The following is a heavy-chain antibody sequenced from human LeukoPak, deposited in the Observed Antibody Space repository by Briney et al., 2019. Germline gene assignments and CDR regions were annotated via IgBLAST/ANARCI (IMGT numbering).Heavy chain of an antibody. CDR3: ARWGWSERGYYYGMDV. Sequence: ASVKVSCKASGYTFTSYDINWVRQAPGQGLEWMGWMNPNSGNTSYAQKFQGRVTMTRNTSISTAYMELSSRRSEDTAVYYCARWGWSERGYYYGMDVWGQGSTVSVAS. CDR1: GYTFTSYD. J-gene: IGHJ6*02. D-gene: IGHD6-19*01. V-gene: IGHV1-8*01. CDR2: MNPNSGNT.